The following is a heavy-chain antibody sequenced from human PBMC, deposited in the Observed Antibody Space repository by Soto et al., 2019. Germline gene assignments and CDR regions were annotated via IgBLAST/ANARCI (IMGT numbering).Heavy chain of an antibody. J-gene: IGHJ6*02. CDR3: AKDFANFGELLYGPYYYYGMDV. CDR1: GFTFSSYG. CDR2: ISYDGSNK. V-gene: IGHV3-30*18. Sequence: GGSLRLSCAASGFTFSSYGMHWVRQAPGKGLEWVAVISYDGSNKYYADSVKGRFTISRDNSKNTLYLQMNSLRAEDTAVYYCAKDFANFGELLYGPYYYYGMDVWGQGTTVTVSS. D-gene: IGHD3-10*01.